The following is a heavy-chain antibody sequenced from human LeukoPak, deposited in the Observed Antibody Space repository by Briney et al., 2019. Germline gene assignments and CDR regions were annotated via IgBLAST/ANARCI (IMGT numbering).Heavy chain of an antibody. Sequence: ASVKVSCKTSGYTFRTYDINWLRQAALQGLLWMRWTNPDSANSGFAQKFQGRAAITRDTSTATVYLELSGLTSEDTAVYYCARAIRYQLLSDYWGQGTLVTVSS. J-gene: IGHJ4*02. D-gene: IGHD2-2*01. CDR1: GYTFRTYD. CDR2: TNPDSANS. CDR3: ARAIRYQLLSDY. V-gene: IGHV1-8*02.